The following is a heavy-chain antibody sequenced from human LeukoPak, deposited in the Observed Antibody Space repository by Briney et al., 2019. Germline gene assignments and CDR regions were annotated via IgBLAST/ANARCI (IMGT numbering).Heavy chain of an antibody. Sequence: SETLSLTCAVYGGSFSGYYWSWIRQPPGKGLEWIGEFNQSGSTNYNPSVKSRVTISVDTSKKQFSLRLSPVTAAETAVYYCAAGCSSSSCYWYYYTDVWGKGTTVTVSS. CDR1: GGSFSGYY. J-gene: IGHJ6*03. D-gene: IGHD2-2*01. V-gene: IGHV4-34*01. CDR2: FNQSGST. CDR3: AAGCSSSSCYWYYYTDV.